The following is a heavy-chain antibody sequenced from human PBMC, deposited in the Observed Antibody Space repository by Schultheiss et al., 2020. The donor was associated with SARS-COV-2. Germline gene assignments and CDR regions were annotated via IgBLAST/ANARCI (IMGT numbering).Heavy chain of an antibody. CDR1: GFTFSSYS. D-gene: IGHD6-19*01. Sequence: GGSLRLSCAASGFTFSSYSMNWVRQAPGKGLEWVSYISSSSSYIYYADSVKGRFTISRDNSKNSLYLQMNSLRTEDTALYYCAKDNPEQWLGCWGQGTLVTVSS. CDR2: ISSSSSYI. J-gene: IGHJ4*02. V-gene: IGHV3-21*05. CDR3: AKDNPEQWLGC.